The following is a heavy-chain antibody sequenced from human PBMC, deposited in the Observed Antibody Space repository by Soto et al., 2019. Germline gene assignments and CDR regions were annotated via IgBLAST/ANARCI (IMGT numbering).Heavy chain of an antibody. CDR2: IWPADSDT. Sequence: VESLQISCKASGYDFARQWIGWVRQLPVKGLEWRGIIWPADSDTRYNPNFEGQVTISADQSITTAYLQWSSLKASDTAIYYCASGSRDCSGGSCYSHWGQGTLVT. D-gene: IGHD2-15*01. V-gene: IGHV5-51*01. CDR1: GYDFARQW. CDR3: ASGSRDCSGGSCYSH. J-gene: IGHJ4*02.